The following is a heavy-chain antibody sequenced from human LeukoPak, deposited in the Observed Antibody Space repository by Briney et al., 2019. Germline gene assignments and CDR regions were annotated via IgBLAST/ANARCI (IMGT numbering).Heavy chain of an antibody. V-gene: IGHV7-4-1*02. CDR2: INTNTGNP. CDR1: GYTFSSYA. Sequence: ASVKVSCKASGYTFSSYAMNWVRQAPGQGLEWMGWINTNTGNPTYAQGFTGRFVFSLDTSVSTAYLQISSLQAEDTAVYYCARSNNDGEYLGVGFDYWGQGTLVTVSS. J-gene: IGHJ4*02. CDR3: ARSNNDGEYLGVGFDY. D-gene: IGHD4-17*01.